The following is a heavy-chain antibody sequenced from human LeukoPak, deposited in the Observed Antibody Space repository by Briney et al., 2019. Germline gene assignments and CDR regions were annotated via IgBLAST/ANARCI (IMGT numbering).Heavy chain of an antibody. J-gene: IGHJ4*02. D-gene: IGHD1-26*01. Sequence: SETLSLTCTVSGGSISSSSYYWGWIRQPPGKGLAWIASIYYSGSTYYNPSLKSRVTTSVDTSKNQFSLRLSSVTAADTAVYYCARLYSGSYLPDQWGQGTLVTVSS. CDR3: ARLYSGSYLPDQ. V-gene: IGHV4-39*01. CDR1: GGSISSSSYY. CDR2: IYYSGST.